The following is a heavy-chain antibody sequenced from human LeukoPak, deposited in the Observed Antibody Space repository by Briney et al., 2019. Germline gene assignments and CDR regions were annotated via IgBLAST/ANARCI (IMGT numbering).Heavy chain of an antibody. CDR2: IIPIFDTG. CDR3: ARTYYYDSSGYYFDY. J-gene: IGHJ4*02. CDR1: GFTFSSYA. V-gene: IGHV1-69*13. D-gene: IGHD3-22*01. Sequence: GASVKVSCKASGFTFSSYAISCVRQAPGQGLEWMGGIIPIFDTGNYAQKFQGRLTITADESTSTAYMELSSLRSEDTAVYYCARTYYYDSSGYYFDYWGQGTLVTVSS.